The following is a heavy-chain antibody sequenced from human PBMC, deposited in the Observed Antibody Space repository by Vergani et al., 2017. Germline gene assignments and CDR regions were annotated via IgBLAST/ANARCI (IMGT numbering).Heavy chain of an antibody. CDR3: ASLHGGLFDY. D-gene: IGHD3-16*01. J-gene: IGHJ4*02. Sequence: EVQLLESGGGLVQPGGSLRLSCAASGFTFSSYAMSWVRQAPGKGLEWVSAISGSGGSTYYADSVKGRFTISRDNAKNSLYLQMNSLRAEDTAVYYCASLHGGLFDYWGQGTLVTVSS. CDR1: GFTFSSYA. CDR2: ISGSGGST. V-gene: IGHV3-23*01.